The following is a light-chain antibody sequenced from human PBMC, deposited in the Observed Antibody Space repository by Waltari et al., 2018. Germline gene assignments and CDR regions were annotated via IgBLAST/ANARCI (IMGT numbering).Light chain of an antibody. CDR2: ECT. V-gene: IGLV2-23*01. Sequence: QSALTQPASMSGSPGQSITVSCTGTSSDSGNHDLVSWYQQFPGKAPKLIIYECTERPSGISSRFSGSKSGNTAFLTISGLQAEDEADYHCCSYGGPSSWVFGGGTKLTVL. CDR1: SSDSGNHDL. J-gene: IGLJ3*02. CDR3: CSYGGPSSWV.